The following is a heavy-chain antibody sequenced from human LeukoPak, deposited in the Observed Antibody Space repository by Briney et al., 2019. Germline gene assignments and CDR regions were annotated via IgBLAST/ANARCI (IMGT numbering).Heavy chain of an antibody. V-gene: IGHV3-23*01. D-gene: IGHD6-13*01. Sequence: GGSLRLSCAASGFTFSSYAMSWVRQAPGKGLEWVSAISGSGGSTYYADSVRGRFTISRDNSKNTLYLQMNSLRAEDTAVYYCAKGPYSSSWYWFDPWGQGTLVTVSS. CDR1: GFTFSSYA. CDR3: AKGPYSSSWYWFDP. CDR2: ISGSGGST. J-gene: IGHJ5*02.